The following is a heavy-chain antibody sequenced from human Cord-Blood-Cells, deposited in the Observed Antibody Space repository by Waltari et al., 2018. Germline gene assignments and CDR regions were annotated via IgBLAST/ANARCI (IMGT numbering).Heavy chain of an antibody. J-gene: IGHJ4*02. CDR1: GTTFTSSG. Sequence: IQLMQPGAKEKQPGASVKVSCKALGTTFTSSGISMVRQAPGQGLEWMGWISAYNGNTNYAQKLQGRVTMTTDTSTSTAYMELRSLRSDDTAVYYCARWGTGLFDYWGQGTLVTVSS. V-gene: IGHV1-18*04. D-gene: IGHD1-1*01. CDR2: ISAYNGNT. CDR3: ARWGTGLFDY.